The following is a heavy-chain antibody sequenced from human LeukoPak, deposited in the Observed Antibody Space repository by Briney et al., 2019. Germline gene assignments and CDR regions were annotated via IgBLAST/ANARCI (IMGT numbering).Heavy chain of an antibody. CDR3: ARHRIEVAGSYFDY. V-gene: IGHV4-59*08. CDR1: GDSISTYY. CDR2: MHYTRIT. D-gene: IGHD6-19*01. Sequence: PSETLSLTCTVSGDSISTYYWSWIRRPPGRGLEWIGYMHYTRITRYNPSLESRVTISADTSKSQFSLNLGSVTAADTAVYYCARHRIEVAGSYFDYWGQGTLVTVSS. J-gene: IGHJ4*02.